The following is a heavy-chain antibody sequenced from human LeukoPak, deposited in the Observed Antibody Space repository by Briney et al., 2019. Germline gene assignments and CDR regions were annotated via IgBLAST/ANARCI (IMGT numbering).Heavy chain of an antibody. CDR2: MNPNSGNT. Sequence: ASVKVSCKASGYTFTSYDINWVRQATGRGLEWMGWMNPNSGNTGYAQKFQGRVTMTRNTSISTAYMELSSLRSEDTAVYYCARNKAYYGSGSFNYYYYMDVWGKGTTVTVSS. D-gene: IGHD3-10*01. CDR3: ARNKAYYGSGSFNYYYYMDV. CDR1: GYTFTSYD. J-gene: IGHJ6*03. V-gene: IGHV1-8*01.